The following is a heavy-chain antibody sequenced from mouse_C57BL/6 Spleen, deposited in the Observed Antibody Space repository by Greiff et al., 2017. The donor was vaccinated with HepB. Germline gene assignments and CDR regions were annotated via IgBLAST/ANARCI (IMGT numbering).Heavy chain of an antibody. V-gene: IGHV1-15*01. CDR3: TRWGSTMVSFDY. J-gene: IGHJ2*01. CDR2: IDPETGGT. D-gene: IGHD2-2*01. CDR1: GYTFTDYE. Sequence: QVQLKESGAELVRPGASVTLSCKASGYTFTDYEMHWVKQTPVHGLEWIGAIDPETGGTAYNQKFKGKAILTADKSSSTAYMELRSLTSEDSAVYYCTRWGSTMVSFDYWGQGTTLTVSS.